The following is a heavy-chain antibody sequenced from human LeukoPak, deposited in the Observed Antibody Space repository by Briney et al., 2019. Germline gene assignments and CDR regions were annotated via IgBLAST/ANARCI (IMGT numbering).Heavy chain of an antibody. CDR3: ARHSSSSYFDY. J-gene: IGHJ4*02. D-gene: IGHD6-13*01. Sequence: PSETLSLTCAVYGGSFSGYYWSWIRQPPGKGLEWIGEINHSGSTNYNPSLKSRVTISVDTSKNQFSLKLSSVTAADTAVYYCARHSSSSYFDYWGQGTLVTVSS. CDR2: INHSGST. V-gene: IGHV4-34*01. CDR1: GGSFSGYY.